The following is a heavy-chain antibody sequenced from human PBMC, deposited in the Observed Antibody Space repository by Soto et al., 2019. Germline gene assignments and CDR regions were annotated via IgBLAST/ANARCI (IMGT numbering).Heavy chain of an antibody. J-gene: IGHJ6*02. CDR2: INHSGTI. CDR1: GGSFSGFY. D-gene: IGHD2-21*02. Sequence: SETLCLTCAVSGGSFSGFYWTWIRQPPGEGLEWIGEINHSGTINFNPSLRSRLTISLHSSKKHFSLKLTSLTAADAAVYYCARADRTLVTSYGLDVWGQGTTFTVS. CDR3: ARADRTLVTSYGLDV. V-gene: IGHV4-34*01.